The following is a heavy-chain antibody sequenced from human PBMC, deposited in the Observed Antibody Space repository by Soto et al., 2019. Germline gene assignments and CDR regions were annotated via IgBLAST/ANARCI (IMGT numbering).Heavy chain of an antibody. Sequence: QLVQSGSEVKKPGSSVKVSCQASGGTFSGYVVTWLRLAPGQGVEWMGEFVPLFGTTNYAQRFSGRITITAEESPSTAYMELRPLRSDDTAVYYCATHGLGVSSPPYFDTWGQATLVTVSS. CDR3: ATHGLGVSSPPYFDT. CDR1: GGTFSGYV. J-gene: IGHJ4*02. D-gene: IGHD3-16*01. V-gene: IGHV1-69*01. CDR2: FVPLFGTT.